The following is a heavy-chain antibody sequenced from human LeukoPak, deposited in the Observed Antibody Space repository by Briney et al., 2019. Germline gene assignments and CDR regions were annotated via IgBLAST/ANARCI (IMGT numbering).Heavy chain of an antibody. V-gene: IGHV3-30*18. J-gene: IGHJ3*02. Sequence: GGSLRLSCAASRFTFSSYGWHGVRQAPGRGLEGVAVISYDGNNRYYADSVKGRFTISRYNSKNTLYLQMNSLRAEDTAVYYCAKVKGEVIGAFDIWGQGTMVTVSS. CDR2: ISYDGNNR. CDR3: AKVKGEVIGAFDI. CDR1: RFTFSSYG. D-gene: IGHD3-16*01.